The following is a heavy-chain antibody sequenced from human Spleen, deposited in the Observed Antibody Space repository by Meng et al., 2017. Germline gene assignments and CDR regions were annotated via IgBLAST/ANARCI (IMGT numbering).Heavy chain of an antibody. CDR2: IKLDGSEK. CDR3: ARNNYGDYYFDY. D-gene: IGHD4-17*01. J-gene: IGHJ4*02. CDR1: GFTFSRYW. V-gene: IGHV3-7*01. Sequence: GESLKISCAASGFTFSRYWMSWVRQAPGKGLEWVGNIKLDGSEKYYVDSVKGRFAISRDNAKNSLYLQMNSLGAEDTAVYYCARNNYGDYYFDYWGQGTLVTVSS.